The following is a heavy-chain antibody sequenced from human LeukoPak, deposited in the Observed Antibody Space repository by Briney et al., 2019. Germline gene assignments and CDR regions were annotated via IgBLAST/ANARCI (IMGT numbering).Heavy chain of an antibody. CDR3: ARRATSERGHSYGLDY. D-gene: IGHD5-18*01. V-gene: IGHV3-21*01. Sequence: GGPLRLSCAASGFTFSSYSMNWVRQAPGKGLEWVSSISSSSSYIYYADSLKGRFTISRDNAKNSLYLQMNSLRAEDTAVYYCARRATSERGHSYGLDYWGQGTLVTVSS. CDR1: GFTFSSYS. J-gene: IGHJ4*02. CDR2: ISSSSSYI.